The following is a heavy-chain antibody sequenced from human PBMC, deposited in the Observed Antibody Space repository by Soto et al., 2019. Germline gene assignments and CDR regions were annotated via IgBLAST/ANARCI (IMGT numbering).Heavy chain of an antibody. CDR2: IYYSGST. V-gene: IGHV4-39*01. Sequence: SETLSLTCTVSGGSISSSSYYWGWIRQPPGKGLEWIGSIYYSGSTYYNPSLKSRVTISVDTSKNQFSLKLSSVTAADTAVYYCATLLLWFGELGDNYYYGMDVWGQGTTVTVSS. J-gene: IGHJ6*02. D-gene: IGHD3-10*01. CDR1: GGSISSSSYY. CDR3: ATLLLWFGELGDNYYYGMDV.